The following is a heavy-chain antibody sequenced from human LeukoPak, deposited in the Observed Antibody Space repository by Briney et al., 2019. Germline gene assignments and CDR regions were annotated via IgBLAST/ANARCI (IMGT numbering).Heavy chain of an antibody. CDR3: ARDVGRSQDY. V-gene: IGHV3-30*04. CDR1: GFTFSSYA. CDR2: IPYDGSNK. Sequence: GGSLRLSFAASGFTFSSYAMHWVRQAPGKGLEWVAFIPYDGSNKYYADSVKGRFTISRDNSKNTLYLQMNSLRAEDTAVYYCARDVGRSQDYWGQGILVTVSS. D-gene: IGHD2-15*01. J-gene: IGHJ4*02.